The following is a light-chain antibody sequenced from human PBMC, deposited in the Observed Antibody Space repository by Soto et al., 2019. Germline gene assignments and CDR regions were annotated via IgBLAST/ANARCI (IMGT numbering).Light chain of an antibody. CDR1: QSVSSSH. J-gene: IGKJ1*01. CDR2: AAS. V-gene: IGKV3-20*01. Sequence: EIVLTQSPGTLSLSPGERATLSCRASQSVSSSHLAWYQHKPGQAPRLLIFAASSLQSGVPSRFSGSRSGPDFTLTISSLQPEDFATYYCQQSYSSPPTFGQGTKVDIK. CDR3: QQSYSSPPT.